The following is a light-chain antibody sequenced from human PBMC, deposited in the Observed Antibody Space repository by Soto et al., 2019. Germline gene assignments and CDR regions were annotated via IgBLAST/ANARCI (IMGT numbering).Light chain of an antibody. V-gene: IGKV3-15*01. CDR1: QSVRTN. J-gene: IGKJ2*01. CDR2: GAS. Sequence: ETVLTQSPGSLSLSPGETVTLSCRASQSVRTNLAWHQQKPGQAPRLLIYGASTRATGIPARFSGSGSGTEFTLSISSLQSEDFAVYYCQQYNNWYTFGQGTKLEIK. CDR3: QQYNNWYT.